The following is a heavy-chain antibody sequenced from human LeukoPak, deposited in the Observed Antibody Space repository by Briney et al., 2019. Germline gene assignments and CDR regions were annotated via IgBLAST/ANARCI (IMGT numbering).Heavy chain of an antibody. J-gene: IGHJ4*02. CDR2: IYYTGNT. Sequence: RTSETLSLTCTVSGGSISSHYWSWIRQPPGKGLEWIGYIYYTGNTNSNPSLESRVTVSLDTSKNQFFLKLSSVTAADTAVYYCARESVLVGAPDYWGQGTLVTVSS. V-gene: IGHV4-59*11. D-gene: IGHD1-26*01. CDR3: ARESVLVGAPDY. CDR1: GGSISSHY.